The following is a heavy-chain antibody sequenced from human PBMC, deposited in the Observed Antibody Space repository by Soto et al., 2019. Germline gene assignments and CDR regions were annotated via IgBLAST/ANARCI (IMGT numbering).Heavy chain of an antibody. D-gene: IGHD3-22*01. V-gene: IGHV3-48*04. Sequence: EVQLLESGGGLVQPGGSLRLSCAASGFTFTNYAMTWVRQAPGKGLEWVSTISGSGSTIYYADSVKGRFTISRDNAKNSLYLQMNSLRAEDTAVYYCARLFVPMRAGLVDYWGQGTLVTVSS. CDR2: ISGSGSTI. J-gene: IGHJ4*02. CDR1: GFTFTNYA. CDR3: ARLFVPMRAGLVDY.